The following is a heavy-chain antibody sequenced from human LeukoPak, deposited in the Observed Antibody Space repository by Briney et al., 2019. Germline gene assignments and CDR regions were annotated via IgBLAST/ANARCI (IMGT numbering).Heavy chain of an antibody. J-gene: IGHJ4*02. CDR3: VTDRYSDSAFGD. Sequence: GGSLRLSCAASGFTFSNSAMSWVRQAPGKGLEWVSTLSGSGITTYYADSVKGRFTISRDNSKNTLYLQMNDLRAEDTAVYYCVTDRYSDSAFGDWGQGTLVTVSS. D-gene: IGHD1-26*01. V-gene: IGHV3-23*01. CDR2: LSGSGITT. CDR1: GFTFSNSA.